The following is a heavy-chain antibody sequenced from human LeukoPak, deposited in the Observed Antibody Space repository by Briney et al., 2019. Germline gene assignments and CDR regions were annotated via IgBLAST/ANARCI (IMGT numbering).Heavy chain of an antibody. J-gene: IGHJ4*02. CDR1: GGSVSSGSYY. Sequence: SETLSLTCTVSGGSVSSGSYYWSWIRQPPGKGLEWIGYIYYSGTTNYNPSLKSRVTISVDTSKNLFSLKLSSVTAADTAVYYCARNRITPYYFDYWGQGTLVTVSS. CDR2: IYYSGTT. V-gene: IGHV4-61*01. CDR3: ARNRITPYYFDY. D-gene: IGHD3-10*01.